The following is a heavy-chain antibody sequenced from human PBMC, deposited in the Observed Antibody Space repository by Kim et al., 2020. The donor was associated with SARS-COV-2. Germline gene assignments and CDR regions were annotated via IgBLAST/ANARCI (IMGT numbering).Heavy chain of an antibody. CDR1: GFTFINYG. J-gene: IGHJ4*02. CDR3: ANPRQPDY. CDR2: ISGSGDTT. D-gene: IGHD6-13*01. V-gene: IGHV3-23*01. Sequence: GGSLRLSCAASGFTFINYGMSWVRQAPGKGLEWVSGISGSGDTTTYADSVKGRFTVSRDNSKNTLYLQMSSLRAEDTAIYYCANPRQPDYWGQGTLVTVSS.